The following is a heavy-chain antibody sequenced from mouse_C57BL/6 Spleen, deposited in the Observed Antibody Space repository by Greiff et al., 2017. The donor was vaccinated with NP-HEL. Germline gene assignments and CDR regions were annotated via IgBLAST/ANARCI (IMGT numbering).Heavy chain of an antibody. Sequence: EVKLMESGEGLVKPGGSLKLSCAASGFTFSSYAMSWVRQTPEKRLEWVAYISSGGDYIYYADTVKGRFTISRDNARNTLYLQMSSLKSEDTAMYYWTREDGNYWYFDVWGTGTTVTVSS. V-gene: IGHV5-9-1*02. CDR1: GFTFSSYA. D-gene: IGHD2-1*01. CDR3: TREDGNYWYFDV. CDR2: ISSGGDYI. J-gene: IGHJ1*03.